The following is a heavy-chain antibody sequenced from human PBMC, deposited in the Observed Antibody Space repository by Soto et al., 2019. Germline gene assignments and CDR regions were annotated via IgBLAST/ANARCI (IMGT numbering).Heavy chain of an antibody. CDR3: AREPDLGYQLSSYYFDY. V-gene: IGHV3-33*01. CDR2: KWYDGSNK. Sequence: HPGGSLRLSCAASGFTFSSYGMHWVRQAPGKGLEWVAVKWYDGSNKYYADSVEGRFTISRDNSKNTLYLQMNSLRAEDTAVYYCAREPDLGYQLSSYYFDYWGQGTLVTVSS. CDR1: GFTFSSYG. J-gene: IGHJ4*02. D-gene: IGHD2-2*01.